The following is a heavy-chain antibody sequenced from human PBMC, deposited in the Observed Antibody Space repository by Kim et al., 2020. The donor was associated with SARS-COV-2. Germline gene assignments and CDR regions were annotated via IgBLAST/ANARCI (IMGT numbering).Heavy chain of an antibody. J-gene: IGHJ5*02. V-gene: IGHV3-30*07. CDR3: AREVLFGNIAVAGT. D-gene: IGHD6-19*01. Sequence: ADTVKGRFTISRDNSKNTLYLQMNSLRAEDTAVYYCAREVLFGNIAVAGTWGQGTLVTVSS.